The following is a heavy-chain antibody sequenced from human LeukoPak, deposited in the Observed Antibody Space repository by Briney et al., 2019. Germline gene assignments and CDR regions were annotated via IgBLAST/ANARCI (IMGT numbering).Heavy chain of an antibody. CDR3: AKGFSGSGLASAFDI. V-gene: IGHV3-9*01. CDR1: GFTFDDYA. J-gene: IGHJ3*02. CDR2: ISWNSGSI. D-gene: IGHD6-19*01. Sequence: GGSLRLSCAASGFTFDDYAMHWVRQAPGKGLEWVSGISWNSGSIGYADSVKGRFTISRDNAKNSLYLQMNSLRAEDTALYYCAKGFSGSGLASAFDIWGQGTMVTVSS.